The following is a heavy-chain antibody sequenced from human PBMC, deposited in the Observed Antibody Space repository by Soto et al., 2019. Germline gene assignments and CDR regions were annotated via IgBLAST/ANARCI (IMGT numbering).Heavy chain of an antibody. CDR2: ISSSGYI. V-gene: IGHV3-21*01. J-gene: IGHJ6*02. CDR3: ARDRSGGSCYPGMDV. CDR1: GFNFNSYT. Sequence: GGSLRLSCAASGFNFNSYTINWVRQAPGKRLEWLSSISSSGYIFSTDSVRGRFTISRDNAKNSVYLQINSLRAEDTAVYFCARDRSGGSCYPGMDVWGQGTTVTVSS. D-gene: IGHD2-15*01.